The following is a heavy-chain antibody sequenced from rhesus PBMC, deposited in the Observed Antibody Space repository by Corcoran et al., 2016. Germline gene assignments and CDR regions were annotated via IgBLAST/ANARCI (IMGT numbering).Heavy chain of an antibody. CDR3: ARVVGGLDS. Sequence: QVTLKESGPAPVNPTQTLTLTCPFSGFSIRPPATGGGGTLQPPGKALECLASIYWNDSKYYSTSLKSRLTISKDTSKNQVVLTMTNMDPVDTATYYCARVVGGLDSWGQGVVVTVSS. J-gene: IGHJ6*01. D-gene: IGHD1-44*01. CDR1: GFSIRPPATG. V-gene: IGHV2-95*01. CDR2: IYWNDSK.